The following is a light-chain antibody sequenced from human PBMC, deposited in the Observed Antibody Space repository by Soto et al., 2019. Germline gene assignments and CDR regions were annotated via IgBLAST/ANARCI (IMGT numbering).Light chain of an antibody. V-gene: IGLV2-14*01. J-gene: IGLJ2*01. CDR3: SSYTSSSTS. CDR1: SSDVGGYNY. CDR2: DVS. Sequence: QSALTQPASVSGSXXXSIXXXCTGTSSDVGGYNYVSWYQQHPGKAPKLMIYDVSNRPSGVSNRFSGSKSGNTASLTISGLQAEDEADYYCSSYTSSSTSFGGGTKLTVL.